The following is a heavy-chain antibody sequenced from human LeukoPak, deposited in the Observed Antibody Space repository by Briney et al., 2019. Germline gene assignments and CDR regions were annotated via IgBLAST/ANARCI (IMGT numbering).Heavy chain of an antibody. V-gene: IGHV4-59*11. CDR1: GGSISSHY. J-gene: IGHJ4*02. Sequence: SETLSLTCTVSGGSISSHYWSWIRQPPGKGLEWIGYIYYSGSTNYNPSLKSRVTISVDTCKNQFSLKLSSVTAADTAVYYCARGVWGLPNFDYWGQGTLVTVSS. CDR3: ARGVWGLPNFDY. D-gene: IGHD7-27*01. CDR2: IYYSGST.